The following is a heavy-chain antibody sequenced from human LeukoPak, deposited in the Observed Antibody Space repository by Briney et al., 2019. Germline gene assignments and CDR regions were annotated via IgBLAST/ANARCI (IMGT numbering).Heavy chain of an antibody. CDR2: IYYSGST. V-gene: IGHV4-59*01. D-gene: IGHD4-23*01. CDR3: ARGHDYSGTGFDY. Sequence: SETLSLTCTVSGGSISSYYWSWIRQPPGKGLEWIGYIYYSGSTNYNPSLKSRVTISVDTSKNQFSLKLSSVTAADTAVYYCARGHDYSGTGFDYWGQGTLVTVSS. CDR1: GGSISSYY. J-gene: IGHJ4*02.